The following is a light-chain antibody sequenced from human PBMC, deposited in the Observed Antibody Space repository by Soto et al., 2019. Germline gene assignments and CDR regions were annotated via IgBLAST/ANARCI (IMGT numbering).Light chain of an antibody. Sequence: QSVLTQPASVSRSPGQSITISCTGTSSDVGSYNLVSWYQQHPGKAPKLKIYEGSKRPSGVSNRFNGSKSGKTATLKISGLQAEDEADYYCCSYAGTFYVFGTGTKVTVL. CDR1: SSDVGSYNL. CDR2: EGS. V-gene: IGLV2-23*01. CDR3: CSYAGTFYV. J-gene: IGLJ1*01.